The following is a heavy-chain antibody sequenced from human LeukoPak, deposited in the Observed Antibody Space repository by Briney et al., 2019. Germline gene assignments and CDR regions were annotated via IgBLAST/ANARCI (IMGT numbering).Heavy chain of an antibody. D-gene: IGHD2-2*02. J-gene: IGHJ5*02. CDR2: IYTSGST. V-gene: IGHV4-4*09. Sequence: PSETLSLTCTVSGGSISSYYWSWIRQPPGKGLEWIGYIYTSGSTNYNPSLKSRVTISVDTSKNQFSLKLSSVTAADTAVYYCARVNECNSSSCFTSWFDPWGQGTLVTVSS. CDR1: GGSISSYY. CDR3: ARVNECNSSSCFTSWFDP.